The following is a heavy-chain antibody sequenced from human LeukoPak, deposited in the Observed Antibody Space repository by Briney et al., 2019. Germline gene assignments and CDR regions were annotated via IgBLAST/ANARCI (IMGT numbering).Heavy chain of an antibody. V-gene: IGHV5-51*01. CDR1: GYSINNYW. CDR2: IYPADSDI. CDR3: ARQEYCSGASCYTWFDP. J-gene: IGHJ5*02. D-gene: IGHD2-15*01. Sequence: GESLKISCKGSGYSINNYWIAWVRQMPGKGLEWMGIIYPADSDIRYSPSFQGQVTISADKSISTAYLQWNSLKASDTAMYYCARQEYCSGASCYTWFDPWGQGTLITVSS.